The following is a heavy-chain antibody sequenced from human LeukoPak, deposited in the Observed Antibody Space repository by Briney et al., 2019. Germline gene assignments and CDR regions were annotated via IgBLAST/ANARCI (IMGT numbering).Heavy chain of an antibody. Sequence: SETLSLTCTVSAGSISSSSYYWRWIRQPPGKGLEWIGSIYYSGSTYYNPSLKSRVTISVDTSKNQFSLKLSSVTAAHTAVYYCAGLWAPVTTSDYWGQGTLVTVSS. CDR2: IYYSGST. CDR3: AGLWAPVTTSDY. J-gene: IGHJ4*02. V-gene: IGHV4-39*01. D-gene: IGHD4-17*01. CDR1: AGSISSSSYY.